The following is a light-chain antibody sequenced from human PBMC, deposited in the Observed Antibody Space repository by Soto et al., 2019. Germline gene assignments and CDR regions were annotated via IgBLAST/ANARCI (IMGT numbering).Light chain of an antibody. V-gene: IGLV2-14*03. J-gene: IGLJ1*01. Sequence: QSALTQPASVSGSPGQSIAISCTGASIDVGGYNYVSWYQQHPGKAPKLMIYDVASRPSGVSDRFSGSKSGNTASLAISGLQAEDEADSYCSSYTSSSTLYVFGTGTKLTVL. CDR1: SIDVGGYNY. CDR3: SSYTSSSTLYV. CDR2: DVA.